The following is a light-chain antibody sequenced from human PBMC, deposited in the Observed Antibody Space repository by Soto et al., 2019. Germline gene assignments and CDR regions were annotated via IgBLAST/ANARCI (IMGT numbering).Light chain of an antibody. Sequence: EIVMTQSPXTLSVSPWERATLSCRASQSVSSNLAWYEQKPGQAPRLLIYSASTRAPGIPARFSGSGSGTEFTLAISSLQSEDFAVYYCQQYNNLPPWTFGQGTKVDIK. J-gene: IGKJ1*01. CDR1: QSVSSN. CDR2: SAS. V-gene: IGKV3-15*01. CDR3: QQYNNLPPWT.